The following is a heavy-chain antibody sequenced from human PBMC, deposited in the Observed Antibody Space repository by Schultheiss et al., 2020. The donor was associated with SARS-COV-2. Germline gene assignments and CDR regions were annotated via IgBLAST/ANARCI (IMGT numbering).Heavy chain of an antibody. J-gene: IGHJ6*02. CDR1: GGSISSSNW. D-gene: IGHD1-26*01. V-gene: IGHV4-4*02. CDR2: IYYSGST. Sequence: SETLSLTCAVSGGSISSSNWWSWVRQPPGKGLEWIGSIYYSGSTNYNPSLKSRVTISVDTSKNQFSLKLSSVTAADTAVYYCARGPHYSGSYYGMDVWGQGTTVTVSS. CDR3: ARGPHYSGSYYGMDV.